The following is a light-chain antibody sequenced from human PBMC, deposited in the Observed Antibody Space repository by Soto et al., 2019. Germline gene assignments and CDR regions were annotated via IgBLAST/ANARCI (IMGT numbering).Light chain of an antibody. CDR1: SSDVGRYDY. CDR2: DVT. J-gene: IGLJ3*02. CDR3: TSYSRYSVLV. Sequence: QSALTQPRSVSASPGQSVTISCTGTSSDVGRYDYVSWYQQHPGKAPKLIVYDVTERPSGVPDRFSGSKSGNTASLTISGLQAEDEADYYCTSYSRYSVLVFGGGTKVPS. V-gene: IGLV2-11*01.